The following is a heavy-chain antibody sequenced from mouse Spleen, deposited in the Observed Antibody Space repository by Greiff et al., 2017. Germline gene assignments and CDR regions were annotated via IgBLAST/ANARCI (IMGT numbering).Heavy chain of an antibody. J-gene: IGHJ2*01. CDR2: ISSGGSYT. Sequence: EVQVVESGGGLVKPGGSLKLSCAASGFTFSSYAMSWVRPTPEKRLEWVATISSGGSYTYYPDSVKGRFTISRDNAKNTLYLQMSSLRSEDTAMYYCARGGYGSSQYYFDYWGQGTTLTVSS. D-gene: IGHD1-1*01. CDR3: ARGGYGSSQYYFDY. CDR1: GFTFSSYA. V-gene: IGHV5-9-3*01.